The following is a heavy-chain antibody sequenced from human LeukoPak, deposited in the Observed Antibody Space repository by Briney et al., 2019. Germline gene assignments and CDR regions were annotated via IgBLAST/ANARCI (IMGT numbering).Heavy chain of an antibody. J-gene: IGHJ5*02. CDR2: IYYSGST. V-gene: IGHV4-39*07. CDR1: GGSISSSSYY. D-gene: IGHD2-2*01. CDR3: ARAPLFPYPNWFDP. Sequence: PSETLSLTCTVSGGSISSSSYYWGWIRQPPGKGLEWIGSIYYSGSTYYNPSLKSRVTISVDTSKNQFSLKLSSVTAADTAVYYCARAPLFPYPNWFDPWGQGTLVTVSS.